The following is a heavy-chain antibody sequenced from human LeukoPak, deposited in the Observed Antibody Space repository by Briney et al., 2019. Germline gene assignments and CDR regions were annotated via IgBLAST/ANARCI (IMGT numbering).Heavy chain of an antibody. CDR3: AKGQGVSSGWPEYIQH. CDR1: GFTFSSYG. V-gene: IGHV3-30*02. D-gene: IGHD6-19*01. J-gene: IGHJ1*01. CDR2: IRYDGSNK. Sequence: GGSLRLSCAASGFTFSSYGMHWVRQAPGKGLEWVAFIRYDGSNKYNADSVKGRFTISRDNSKNTLYLQMNSLSAEDTAVYYCAKGQGVSSGWPEYIQHWGQGTLVTVSS.